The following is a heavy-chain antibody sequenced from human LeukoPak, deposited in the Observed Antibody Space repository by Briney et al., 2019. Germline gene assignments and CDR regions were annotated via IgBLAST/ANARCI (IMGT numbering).Heavy chain of an antibody. CDR2: IIPIFGTA. CDR3: ARADSGSYTYYFDY. D-gene: IGHD3-10*01. J-gene: IGHJ4*02. Sequence: SVKVSCKASGGTFSSYAISWVRQAPGQGLEWMGRIIPIFGTANYAQKFRGRVTITTDESTSTAYMELSSLRSDDTAVYYCARADSGSYTYYFDYWGQGTLVTVSS. V-gene: IGHV1-69*05. CDR1: GGTFSSYA.